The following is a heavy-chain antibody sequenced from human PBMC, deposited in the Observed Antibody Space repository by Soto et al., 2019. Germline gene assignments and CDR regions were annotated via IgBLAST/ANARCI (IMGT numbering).Heavy chain of an antibody. J-gene: IGHJ4*02. CDR2: ISYDGSNK. CDR3: ATYSSGWSYDY. CDR1: GFTFSSYG. Sequence: PGGSLRLSCAASGFTFSSYGMHWVRQAPGKGLEWVAVISYDGSNKYYADSVKGRFTISRDNSKNTLYLQMNSLRAEDTAVYYCATYSSGWSYDYWGQGTLVTVSS. V-gene: IGHV3-30*03. D-gene: IGHD6-19*01.